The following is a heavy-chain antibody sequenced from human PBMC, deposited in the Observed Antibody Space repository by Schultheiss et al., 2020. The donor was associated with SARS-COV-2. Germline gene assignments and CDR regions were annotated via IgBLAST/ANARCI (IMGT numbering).Heavy chain of an antibody. Sequence: SVKVSCKASVGTFDTYSFSWVRQAPGQGLEWMGGILPIFTTPNYAQKFQGRVTITADESTNTAYMELSRLTFEDTAVYFCARGPHCGGECYYFDYWGLGTLVTVSS. CDR2: ILPIFTTP. CDR1: VGTFDTYS. V-gene: IGHV1-69*13. J-gene: IGHJ4*02. D-gene: IGHD2-21*01. CDR3: ARGPHCGGECYYFDY.